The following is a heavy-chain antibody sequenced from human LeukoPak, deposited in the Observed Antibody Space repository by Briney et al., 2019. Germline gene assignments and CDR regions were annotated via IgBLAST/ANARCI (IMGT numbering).Heavy chain of an antibody. D-gene: IGHD4-17*01. Sequence: TGGSLRLSCSASRFTFSSYTMNWVRQAPGKGLEWVSSIDPSSTYIYYADSVKGRFTISRDNAQNSLYLQLNSLRAEDTAVYYCTRGSYGDYEYWGQGTLVTVSS. CDR2: IDPSSTYI. CDR1: RFTFSSYT. V-gene: IGHV3-21*01. CDR3: TRGSYGDYEY. J-gene: IGHJ4*02.